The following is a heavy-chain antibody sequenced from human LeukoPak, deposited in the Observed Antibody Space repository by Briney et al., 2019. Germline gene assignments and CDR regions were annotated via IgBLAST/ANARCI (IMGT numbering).Heavy chain of an antibody. D-gene: IGHD3-9*01. J-gene: IGHJ4*02. CDR1: GFTFSSYA. CDR2: ISYDGSNK. CDR3: ARGTEVVPAAISTVLRYFDWFFPPDY. V-gene: IGHV3-30*04. Sequence: SGGSLRLSCAASGFTFSSYAMHWVRQAPGKGLEWVAVISYDGSNKYYADSVKGRFTISRDNSKNTLYLQMNSLRAEDTAVYYCARGTEVVPAAISTVLRYFDWFFPPDYWGQGTLVTVSS.